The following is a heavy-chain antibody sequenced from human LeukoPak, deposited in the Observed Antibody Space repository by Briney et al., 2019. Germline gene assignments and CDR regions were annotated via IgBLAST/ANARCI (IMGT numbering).Heavy chain of an antibody. CDR1: GYTLTELS. CDR2: FDPEDGET. V-gene: IGHV1-24*01. Sequence: ASVTVSCKVSGYTLTELSMHWVRQAPGKGLEWMGGFDPEDGETIYAQKFQGRVTMTEDTSTDTAYMELSSLRSEDTAVYYCATDPRITGTTAALGMDVWGQGTTVTVSS. J-gene: IGHJ6*02. CDR3: ATDPRITGTTAALGMDV. D-gene: IGHD1-7*01.